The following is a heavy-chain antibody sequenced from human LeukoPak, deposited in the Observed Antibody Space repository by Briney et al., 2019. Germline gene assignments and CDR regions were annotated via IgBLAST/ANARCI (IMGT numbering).Heavy chain of an antibody. D-gene: IGHD3-10*01. CDR1: GFTFSNYA. V-gene: IGHV3-30*04. J-gene: IGHJ4*02. Sequence: GGSLRLSCAASGFTFSNYAMHWVRQAPGKGLEWVVGISYDGSNTYYPDSVKGRLTISRDNSKNMLYLQMNSLRTEDTAVESCARDQSWDYRSGSNFDYWGQGNPVTVSS. CDR3: ARDQSWDYRSGSNFDY. CDR2: ISYDGSNT.